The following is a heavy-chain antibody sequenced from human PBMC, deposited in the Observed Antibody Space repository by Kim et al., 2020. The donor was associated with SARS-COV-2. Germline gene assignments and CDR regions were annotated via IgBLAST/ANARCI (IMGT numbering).Heavy chain of an antibody. D-gene: IGHD2-2*01. V-gene: IGHV4-34*01. CDR3: ARVRDIVVVPAAIGY. Sequence: PSLKSRVPISVDTSKNQFSLKLRSVTAADTAVYYCARVRDIVVVPAAIGYWGQGTLVTVSS. J-gene: IGHJ4*02.